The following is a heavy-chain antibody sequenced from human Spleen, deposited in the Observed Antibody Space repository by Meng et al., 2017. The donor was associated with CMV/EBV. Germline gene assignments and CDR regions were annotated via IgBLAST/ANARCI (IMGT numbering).Heavy chain of an antibody. J-gene: IGHJ5*02. V-gene: IGHV3-30*02. CDR3: AKGRDWFDP. CDR2: IAYDGSND. Sequence: GGSLRLSCAASGFNFKTYDMHWVRQAPGKGLEWVAFIAYDGSNDLYSDSVKGRFSISRDNSKNTLYLQLNSLRADDTAVYYCAKGRDWFDPWGQGTLVTVSS. CDR1: GFNFKTYD.